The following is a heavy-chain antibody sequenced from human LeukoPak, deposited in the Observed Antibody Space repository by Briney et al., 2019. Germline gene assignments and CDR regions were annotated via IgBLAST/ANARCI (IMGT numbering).Heavy chain of an antibody. CDR3: ARGVDSAIDW. CDR1: GFTFSSYL. Sequence: GGSLRLSCAASGFTFSSYLMNWVRQAPGKGLEWVANINGDGRDKYYVGSVRGRFTISRDNADNALYLQMNSLRGDDTALYYCARGVDSAIDWWGQGNLVTVSS. J-gene: IGHJ4*02. D-gene: IGHD3-9*01. V-gene: IGHV3-7*01. CDR2: INGDGRDK.